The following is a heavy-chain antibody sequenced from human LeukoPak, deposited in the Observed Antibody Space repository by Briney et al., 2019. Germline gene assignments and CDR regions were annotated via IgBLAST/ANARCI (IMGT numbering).Heavy chain of an antibody. CDR1: GFTFSSYS. CDR3: AKDRYGQQLVLHLMDV. CDR2: ISSSSSTI. V-gene: IGHV3-48*01. D-gene: IGHD6-13*01. J-gene: IGHJ6*03. Sequence: GGSLRLSCAASGFTFSSYSMNWVRQAPGKGLQWVSYISSSSSTIYYADSVKGRFTISRDNSKNTLYLQMNSLRAEDTAVYYCAKDRYGQQLVLHLMDVWGKGTTVTVSS.